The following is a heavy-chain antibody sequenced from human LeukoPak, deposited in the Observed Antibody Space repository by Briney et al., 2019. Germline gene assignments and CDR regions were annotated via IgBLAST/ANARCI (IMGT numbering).Heavy chain of an antibody. CDR3: ARWEEPLMDV. V-gene: IGHV3-21*06. Sequence: GGSLRLSCAASGFTFSRYSMNWVRQAPGEGLEWVSSISDTGPYIYYADSVKGRFTISRDNAKNSVYLQMNSLRVDDTAVYYCARWEEPLMDVWGKGTTVTVSS. J-gene: IGHJ6*04. CDR1: GFTFSRYS. CDR2: ISDTGPYI. D-gene: IGHD1-26*01.